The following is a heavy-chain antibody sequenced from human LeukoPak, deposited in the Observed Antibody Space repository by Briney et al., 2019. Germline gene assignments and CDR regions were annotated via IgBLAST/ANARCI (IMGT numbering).Heavy chain of an antibody. V-gene: IGHV3-23*01. J-gene: IGHJ4*02. CDR1: GFTFNNYA. CDR3: AKYEREGSVHNRLDY. Sequence: PGGSLRLSCAASGFTFNNYAMSWVRQAPGKGLEWVSSISGSGNSPSYADSVKGRFTISRDNSKNTLYLQMNSLRVEDTAVYYCAKYEREGSVHNRLDYWGQGTLVTVSS. D-gene: IGHD1-14*01. CDR2: ISGSGNSP.